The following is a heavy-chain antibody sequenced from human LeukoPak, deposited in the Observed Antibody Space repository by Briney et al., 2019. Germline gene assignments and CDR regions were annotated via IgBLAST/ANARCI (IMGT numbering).Heavy chain of an antibody. J-gene: IGHJ4*02. CDR3: AKFRLPVYYYDSSGYYFDY. D-gene: IGHD3-22*01. Sequence: GASLRLSCAASGFTFGSYAMSWVCQAPGKGLEWVSAISGSGGSTYYADSVKGRFTISRDNSKNTLYLQMNSLRAEDTAVYYCAKFRLPVYYYDSSGYYFDYWGQGTLVTVSS. V-gene: IGHV3-23*01. CDR1: GFTFGSYA. CDR2: ISGSGGST.